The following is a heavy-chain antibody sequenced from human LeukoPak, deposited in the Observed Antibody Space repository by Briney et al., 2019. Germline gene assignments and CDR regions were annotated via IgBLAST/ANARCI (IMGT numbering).Heavy chain of an antibody. J-gene: IGHJ4*02. CDR1: GYTFTSYY. CDR3: ARERYFDWLLFGFDY. D-gene: IGHD3-9*01. Sequence: ASVKVSCKASGYTFTSYYMHWVRQAPGQGLEWMGWINPNSGGTNYAQKFQGRVTMTRDTSISTAYMELSRLRSDDTAVYYCARERYFDWLLFGFDYWGQGTLVTVSS. CDR2: INPNSGGT. V-gene: IGHV1-2*02.